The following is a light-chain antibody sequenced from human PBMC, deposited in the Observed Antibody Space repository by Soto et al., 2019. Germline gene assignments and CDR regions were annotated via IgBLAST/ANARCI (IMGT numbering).Light chain of an antibody. CDR3: QQFDGSPYT. CDR2: GAS. Sequence: EIVLTQSPGTLSFPPGERAALSCRASQTLDTDYLTWYQHKPGQAPRLLIFGASSRATGIPDRFSGSGSGTEFTLTISRLEPEDSAVYYCQQFDGSPYTFGQGTKLEIK. V-gene: IGKV3-20*01. J-gene: IGKJ2*01. CDR1: QTLDTDY.